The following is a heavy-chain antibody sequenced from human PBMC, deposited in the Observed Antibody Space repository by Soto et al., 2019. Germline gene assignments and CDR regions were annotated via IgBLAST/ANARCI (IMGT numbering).Heavy chain of an antibody. V-gene: IGHV4-30-2*01. D-gene: IGHD3-16*02. CDR2: IYQSKSA. J-gene: IGHJ4*02. CDR3: ARGDTRLGELSHDY. Sequence: TLSLPCVVSGGSVTSGCHAWSWSRQAPGKGLEWVGSIYQSKSAYYNPSLRSRVAISVDRSNNQVSLRMTSVTAADTAIYYCARGDTRLGELSHDYWGQGTLGTVS. CDR1: GGSVTSGCHA.